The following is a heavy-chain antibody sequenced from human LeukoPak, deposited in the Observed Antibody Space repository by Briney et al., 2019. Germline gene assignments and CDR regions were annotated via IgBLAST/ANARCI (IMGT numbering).Heavy chain of an antibody. V-gene: IGHV3-53*01. J-gene: IGHJ6*03. Sequence: GGSLRLSCAASGFTFSSYGMHWVRQAPGKGLEWVSVIYSSGSTYYADSVKGRFTISRDNSKNTLYLQMNSLRAEDTAVYYCARVARPRRFYGSGSYYYMDVWGKGTTVTISS. D-gene: IGHD3-10*01. CDR3: ARVARPRRFYGSGSYYYMDV. CDR2: IYSSGST. CDR1: GFTFSSYG.